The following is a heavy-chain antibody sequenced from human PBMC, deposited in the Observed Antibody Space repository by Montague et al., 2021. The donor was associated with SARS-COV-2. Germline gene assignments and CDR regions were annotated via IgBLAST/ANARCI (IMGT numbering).Heavy chain of an antibody. CDR2: IYWDDDK. J-gene: IGHJ5*02. CDR1: GFSLSTSGVG. Sequence: PALVKPTQTLTLTCTFSGFSLSTSGVGVGWIRQPPGKALEWLALIYWDDDKRYSPSLRSRLTITKDTSKNQVVLTMTNMDPVDTATYYCVQLTLYSGYDTWGQGTLVTVSS. V-gene: IGHV2-5*02. D-gene: IGHD5-12*01. CDR3: VQLTLYSGYDT.